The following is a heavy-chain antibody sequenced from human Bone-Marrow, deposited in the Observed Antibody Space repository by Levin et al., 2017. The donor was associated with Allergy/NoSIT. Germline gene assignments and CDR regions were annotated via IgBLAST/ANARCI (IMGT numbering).Heavy chain of an antibody. V-gene: IGHV4-61*01. Sequence: PSETLSLTCSVSGGSVTSDYYYWSWIRQPPGKGLEWIGYIYNSGTINYNPSLKTRVTISEDTSKNQFSLRVTSVTAADTAVYYCVAGGGGWYYLDDWGQGPLVTVSS. CDR1: GGSVTSDYYY. J-gene: IGHJ4*02. CDR2: IYNSGTI. CDR3: VAGGGGWYYLDD. D-gene: IGHD6-19*01.